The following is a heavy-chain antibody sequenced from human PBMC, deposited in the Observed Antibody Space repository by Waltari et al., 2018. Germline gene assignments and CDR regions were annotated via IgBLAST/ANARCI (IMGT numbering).Heavy chain of an antibody. CDR3: ARDGYYDSSGLFDY. Sequence: QLQLQESGPGLVKPSETLSLTCPVSGGSISSTSYYWDWILQPPGKGLEWIGSIYYSGSTYYNPSLKSRVTISVDTSKNQFSLKLSSVTAADTAVYYCARDGYYDSSGLFDYWGQGTLVTVSS. CDR1: GGSISSTSYY. CDR2: IYYSGST. J-gene: IGHJ4*02. D-gene: IGHD3-22*01. V-gene: IGHV4-39*07.